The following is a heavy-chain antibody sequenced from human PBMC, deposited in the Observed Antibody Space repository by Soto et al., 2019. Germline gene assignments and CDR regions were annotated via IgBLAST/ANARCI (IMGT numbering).Heavy chain of an antibody. CDR1: GYTFPSST. D-gene: IGHD4-17*01. J-gene: IGHJ4*02. CDR2: INAYNGDT. V-gene: IGHV1-18*01. CDR3: ASANYGDSDY. Sequence: QVELVQSGAEVKKPGASVKVSCKASGYTFPSSTISWLRQAPGQGLEWMGWINAYNGDTKYAHRLQGRVPMTTDTSTNTAYLALASRPSDHTAIYYCASANYGDSDYWGQGTLVTVSS.